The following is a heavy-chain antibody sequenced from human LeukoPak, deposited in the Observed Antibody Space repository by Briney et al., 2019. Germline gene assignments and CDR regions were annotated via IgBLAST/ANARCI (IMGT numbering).Heavy chain of an antibody. D-gene: IGHD5-24*01. CDR2: IKQDGSKK. V-gene: IGHV3-7*04. Sequence: GGSLRLSCVASGFTFNKYWMSWFRQAPGKGLEWVANIKQDGSKKSYVDSVKGRFTISRDNAKNSLYLQMNSLRAEDTAIYYCTRVGYIDEGIDYWGQGTLVTVSS. CDR3: TRVGYIDEGIDY. CDR1: GFTFNKYW. J-gene: IGHJ4*02.